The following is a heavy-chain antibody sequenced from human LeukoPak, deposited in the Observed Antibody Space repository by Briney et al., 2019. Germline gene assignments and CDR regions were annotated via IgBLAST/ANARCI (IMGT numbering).Heavy chain of an antibody. CDR1: GGSFSGYY. V-gene: IGHV4-34*01. Sequence: SETLSLTCAVYGGSFSGYYWSWIRQPPGRGLEWIGEINHSGSTNYNPSLKSRVTISVDTSKNQFSLKLSSVTAADTAVYYCARAYYFDYWGQGTLVTVSS. CDR2: INHSGST. CDR3: ARAYYFDY. J-gene: IGHJ4*02.